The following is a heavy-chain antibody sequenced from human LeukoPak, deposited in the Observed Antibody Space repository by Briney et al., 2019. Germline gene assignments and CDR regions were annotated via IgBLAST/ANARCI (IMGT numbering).Heavy chain of an antibody. CDR3: AGRPYGSGTPFDY. D-gene: IGHD3-10*01. J-gene: IGHJ4*02. CDR2: IYHSGST. V-gene: IGHV4-30-2*01. CDR1: GGSISSGGYS. Sequence: SETLSLTCAVSGGSISSGGYSWSWIRQPPGKGLEWIGYIYHSGSTYYNPSLKSRVTISVGRSKNQFSLKLSSVTAADTAVYYCAGRPYGSGTPFDYWGQGTLVTVSS.